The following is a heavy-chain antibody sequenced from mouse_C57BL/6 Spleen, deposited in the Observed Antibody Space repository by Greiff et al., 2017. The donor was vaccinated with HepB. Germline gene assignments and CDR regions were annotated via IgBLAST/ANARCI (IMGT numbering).Heavy chain of an antibody. V-gene: IGHV5-9*01. CDR3: ARITTVPFDY. CDR2: ISGGGGNT. CDR1: GFTFSSYT. D-gene: IGHD1-1*01. J-gene: IGHJ2*01. Sequence: EVQLVESGGGLVKPGGSLKLSCAASGFTFSSYTMSWVRQTPEKRLEWVATISGGGGNTYYPDSVKGRFTISRDNAKNTLYLQMSSLRSEDTALYYCARITTVPFDYWGQGTTLTVSS.